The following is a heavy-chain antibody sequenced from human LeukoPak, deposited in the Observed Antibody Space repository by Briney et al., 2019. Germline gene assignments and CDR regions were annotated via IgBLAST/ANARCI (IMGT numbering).Heavy chain of an antibody. Sequence: PGRSLRLSCAASGFTFSSYGMHWVRQAPGMGLGWVAVISYDGSNKYYADSVKGRFTISRDNSKNTLYLQMNSLRAEDTAVYYCAKALDSSGWLDYWGQGTLVTVSS. CDR1: GFTFSSYG. CDR3: AKALDSSGWLDY. V-gene: IGHV3-30*18. D-gene: IGHD6-19*01. J-gene: IGHJ4*02. CDR2: ISYDGSNK.